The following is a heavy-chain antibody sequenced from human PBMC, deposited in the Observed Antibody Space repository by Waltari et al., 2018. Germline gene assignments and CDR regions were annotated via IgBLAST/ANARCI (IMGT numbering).Heavy chain of an antibody. CDR1: GYSISSGYY. V-gene: IGHV4-38-2*01. J-gene: IGHJ4*02. D-gene: IGHD3-16*01. Sequence: QVQLQESGPGLVKPSETLSLTCAVSGYSISSGYYWGWIRQPPGKWLEWIGSIYHSGSTYYNPTLKSRVTISVDTSKNKFSLKLSSVTAADTAVYYCARLGWGGGYYFDYWGQGTLVTVSS. CDR3: ARLGWGGGYYFDY. CDR2: IYHSGST.